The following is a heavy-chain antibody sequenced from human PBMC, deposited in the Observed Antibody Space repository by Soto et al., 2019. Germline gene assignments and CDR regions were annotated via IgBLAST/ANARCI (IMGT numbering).Heavy chain of an antibody. CDR1: GGSISSYY. Sequence: SETLSLTCTVSGGSISSYYWSRIRQPPGKGLEWIGYIYYSGSTNYNPSLKSRVTISVDTSKNQFPLKLSSVTAADTAVYYCARCLRSSCRGWFDPWGQGTLVTSPQ. CDR3: ARCLRSSCRGWFDP. J-gene: IGHJ5*02. D-gene: IGHD6-13*01. CDR2: IYYSGST. V-gene: IGHV4-59*01.